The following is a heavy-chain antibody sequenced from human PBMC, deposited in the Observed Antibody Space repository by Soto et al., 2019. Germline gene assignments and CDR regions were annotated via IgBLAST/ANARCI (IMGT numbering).Heavy chain of an antibody. CDR3: ARSRGDYGDLLDS. Sequence: QVQLVQSGAEVKKPGSSVKVSCKASGGTFSSYTISWVRQAPGQGLEWMGRIIPILGIANYAQKFQGRVTITADKSTSTAYMELSSLRSEDTAVYYCARSRGDYGDLLDSWGQVTLVTVSS. CDR1: GGTFSSYT. V-gene: IGHV1-69*02. CDR2: IIPILGIA. J-gene: IGHJ4*02. D-gene: IGHD4-17*01.